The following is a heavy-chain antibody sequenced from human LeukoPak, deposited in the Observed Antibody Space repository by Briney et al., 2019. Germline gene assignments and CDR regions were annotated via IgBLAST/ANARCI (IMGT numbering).Heavy chain of an antibody. V-gene: IGHV1-69*01. CDR3: ARDTTDTAMAMGVGYNWFDP. Sequence: ASMKVSCKASGGTFSSYAISWVRQAPGQGIEWMGGIIPIFGTANYAQKFQGRVTITADESTSTAYMELSSLRSEDTGVYYCARDTTDTAMAMGVGYNWFDPWGQGTLVTVSS. D-gene: IGHD5-18*01. CDR2: IIPIFGTA. J-gene: IGHJ5*02. CDR1: GGTFSSYA.